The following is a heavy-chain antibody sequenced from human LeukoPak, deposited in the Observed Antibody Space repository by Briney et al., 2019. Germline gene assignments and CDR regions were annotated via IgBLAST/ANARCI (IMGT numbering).Heavy chain of an antibody. J-gene: IGHJ4*02. CDR1: GYTFTSYY. CDR2: INPSGGST. Sequence: ASVTVSCKSSGYTFTSYYMHWVRQAPGQGLEWMGIINPSGGSTSYPQKFQGRVTMTSDTPTSAVYMELSSLGSEDTAVYYCARVIKSAYYYGSGSDGYDYWGQRTLLTVSS. CDR3: ARVIKSAYYYGSGSDGYDY. V-gene: IGHV1-46*01. D-gene: IGHD3-10*01.